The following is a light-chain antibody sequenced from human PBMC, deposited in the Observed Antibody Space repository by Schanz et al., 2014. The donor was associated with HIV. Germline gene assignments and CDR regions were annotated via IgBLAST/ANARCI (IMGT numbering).Light chain of an antibody. CDR2: GAS. J-gene: IGKJ4*02. Sequence: EVVLTQSPGVLSLSPGERATLSCRASQSVRSNSLAWYQHKPGQAPRLLIYGASSRATGIPDRFSGSGSRTDFTLIINRLEPDDFAVYYCHHYGDSRGAFGGGTEV. CDR3: HHYGDSRGA. CDR1: QSVRSNS. V-gene: IGKV3-20*01.